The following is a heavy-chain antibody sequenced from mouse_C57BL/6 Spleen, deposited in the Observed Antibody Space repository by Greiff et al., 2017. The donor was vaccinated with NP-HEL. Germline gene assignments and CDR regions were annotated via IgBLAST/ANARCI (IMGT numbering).Heavy chain of an antibody. CDR1: GYTFTSYW. CDR3: ARSAVVAYYYAMDY. D-gene: IGHD1-1*01. J-gene: IGHJ4*01. Sequence: QVQLQQPGAELVKPGASMKLSCKASGYTFTSYWMHWVKQRPGQGLEWIGMIHPNSGSTNYNEKFKSKATLTVDKSSSTAYMQLSSLTSEDSAVYYWARSAVVAYYYAMDYWGQGTSVTVSS. V-gene: IGHV1-64*01. CDR2: IHPNSGST.